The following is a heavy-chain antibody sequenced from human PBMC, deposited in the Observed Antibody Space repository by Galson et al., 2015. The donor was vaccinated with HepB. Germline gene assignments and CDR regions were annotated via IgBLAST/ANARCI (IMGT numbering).Heavy chain of an antibody. CDR1: GYTFTSYG. Sequence: SVKVSCKASGYTFTSYGISWVRQAPGQGLEWMGWISAYNGNTNYAQKLQGRVTMTTDTSTSTAYMELRSLRSDDTAVYYCARWGDTAMEPYYYYGMDVWGQGTTVTVSS. V-gene: IGHV1-18*01. CDR3: ARWGDTAMEPYYYYGMDV. CDR2: ISAYNGNT. D-gene: IGHD5-18*01. J-gene: IGHJ6*02.